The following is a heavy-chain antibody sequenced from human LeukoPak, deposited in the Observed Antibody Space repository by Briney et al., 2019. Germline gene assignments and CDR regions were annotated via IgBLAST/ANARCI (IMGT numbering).Heavy chain of an antibody. CDR1: GFTFSSYA. V-gene: IGHV3-23*01. Sequence: GGSLRLSCAASGFTFSSYAMNWVRQAPVKGLEWVSGISGSGRDTYYVDSVKGRFTISGDNSKNTLYLQMNSLRADDTAVYYCATNYYDSSGYFPDFDYWGQGALVSVSS. CDR3: ATNYYDSSGYFPDFDY. D-gene: IGHD3-22*01. J-gene: IGHJ4*02. CDR2: ISGSGRDT.